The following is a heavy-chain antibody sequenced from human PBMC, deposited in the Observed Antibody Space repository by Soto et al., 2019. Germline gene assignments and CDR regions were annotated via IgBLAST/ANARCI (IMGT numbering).Heavy chain of an antibody. CDR2: IYSGGST. V-gene: IGHV3-66*01. J-gene: IGHJ4*02. D-gene: IGHD6-6*01. CDR3: ARRPIDNEDIAALD. CDR1: GFTVSSNY. Sequence: GGSLRLSCAASGFTVSSNYMSWVRQAPGKGLEWVSVIYSGGSTYYADSVKDRFTISRDNSKNTLYLQMNSLRAEDTAVYYCARRPIDNEDIAALDWGQGTLVTVSS.